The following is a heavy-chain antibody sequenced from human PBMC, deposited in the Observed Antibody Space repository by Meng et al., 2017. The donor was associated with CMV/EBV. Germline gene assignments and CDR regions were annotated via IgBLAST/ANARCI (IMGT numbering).Heavy chain of an antibody. J-gene: IGHJ4*02. CDR1: GGSFSGYY. V-gene: IGHV4-34*01. CDR3: ARASYGRSPFYY. D-gene: IGHD5-18*01. CDR2: INHSGST. Sequence: SETLSLTCAVYGGSFSGYYWSWIRQLPGKGLEWIGEINHSGSTNYNPSLKSRVTISVDTSKNQFSLKLSSVTAADTAVYYCARASYGRSPFYYWGQGTLVTVSS.